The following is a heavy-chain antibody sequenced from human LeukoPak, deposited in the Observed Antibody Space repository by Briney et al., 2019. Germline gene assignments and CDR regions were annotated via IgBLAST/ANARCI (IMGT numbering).Heavy chain of an antibody. J-gene: IGHJ3*01. Sequence: ASVNDTFLASRDTHTSYYMDWVPQAPGQGLEWMGIINPSGGSTTYAQKFQGRVTMTRDTSTSTVYMELSSLRSEDTAVYYCAREGITVSRGCAFDLWARKTMVTVSS. CDR3: AREGITVSRGCAFDL. D-gene: IGHD6-19*01. V-gene: IGHV1-46*01. CDR2: INPSGGST. CDR1: RDTHTSYY.